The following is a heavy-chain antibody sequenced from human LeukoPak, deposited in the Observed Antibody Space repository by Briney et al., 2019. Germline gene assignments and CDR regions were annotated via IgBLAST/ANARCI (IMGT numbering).Heavy chain of an antibody. Sequence: ASVKVSCKASGGTFSSYGISWVRQAPGQGLEWMGGIIPIFGTANYAQKFQGRVTITADESTSTAYMELSSLRSEDTAVYYCASFYYDSSGYYSSYYYMDVWGKGTTVTISS. CDR1: GGTFSSYG. D-gene: IGHD3-22*01. J-gene: IGHJ6*03. CDR2: IIPIFGTA. CDR3: ASFYYDSSGYYSSYYYMDV. V-gene: IGHV1-69*13.